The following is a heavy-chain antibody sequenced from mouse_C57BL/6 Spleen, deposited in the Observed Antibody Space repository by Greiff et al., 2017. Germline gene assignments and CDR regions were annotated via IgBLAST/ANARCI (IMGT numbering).Heavy chain of an antibody. CDR1: GFTFSSYA. CDR2: ISSGGDYI. V-gene: IGHV5-9-1*02. D-gene: IGHD1-1*01. J-gene: IGHJ4*01. Sequence: EVQRVESGEGLVKPGGSLKLSCAASGFTFSSYAMSWVRQTPEKRLEWVAYISSGGDYIYYADTVKGRFTISRDNARNTLYLQMSSLKSEDTAMYYCTRRDGRYYAMDYWGQGPSVTVSS. CDR3: TRRDGRYYAMDY.